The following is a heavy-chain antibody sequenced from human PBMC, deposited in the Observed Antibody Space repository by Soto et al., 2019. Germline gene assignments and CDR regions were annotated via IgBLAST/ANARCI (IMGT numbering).Heavy chain of an antibody. V-gene: IGHV3-15*01. CDR2: IKSKTDGGTT. Sequence: EVQLVESGGGLVKPGGSLRLSCAASGFTFSNAWMSWVRQAPGKGLEWVGRIKSKTDGGTTSYAAPVKGRFTVARDDSKNKLYLQMNSLQTEDTAVYYCTTAWIRAVAGRMDYWGQGTLVTVSS. CDR1: GFTFSNAW. CDR3: TTAWIRAVAGRMDY. D-gene: IGHD6-19*01. J-gene: IGHJ4*02.